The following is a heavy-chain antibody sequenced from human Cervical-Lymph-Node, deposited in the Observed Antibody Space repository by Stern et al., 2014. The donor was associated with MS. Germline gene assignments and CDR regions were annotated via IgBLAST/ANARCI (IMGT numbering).Heavy chain of an antibody. D-gene: IGHD2-21*02. V-gene: IGHV1-69*01. CDR3: ARGAYCGGDCYWGWFDS. Sequence: MQLVESGAEVTKPGSSVKVSCKASGGTFSDYAISWVRQAPGQGLEWMGGIIPIFGSTAYAQNFQGRVTITADESTTTAYMDLSSLRSEDTAVYYCARGAYCGGDCYWGWFDSWGQGTLVTVSS. CDR2: IIPIFGST. J-gene: IGHJ5*01. CDR1: GGTFSDYA.